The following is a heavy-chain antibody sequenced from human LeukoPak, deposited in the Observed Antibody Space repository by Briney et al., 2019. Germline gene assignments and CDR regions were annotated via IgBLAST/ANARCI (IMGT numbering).Heavy chain of an antibody. V-gene: IGHV1-18*01. D-gene: IGHD4-23*01. Sequence: GAAVKVSCTASGYTFSKFGIAWVRQAPGQGLEWMGWISGNNDNPQSAQDLQGRVTVTTDRSTSTAYMELRSLRHDDTAAYYCARGDGGNPWDAFDIWGQGTMVTVSS. CDR1: GYTFSKFG. J-gene: IGHJ3*02. CDR2: ISGNNDNP. CDR3: ARGDGGNPWDAFDI.